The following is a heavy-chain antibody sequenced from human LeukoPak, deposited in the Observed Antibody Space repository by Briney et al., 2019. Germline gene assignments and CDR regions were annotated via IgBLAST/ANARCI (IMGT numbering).Heavy chain of an antibody. V-gene: IGHV1-24*01. Sequence: ASVKVSCKVSGYTLTELSMHWVRQAPGKGLEWMGGFDPEDGETIYAQKFQGRVTVTRDTSTSTVYMELSSLRSEDTAVYYCAREENGDYVLPGKNWFDPWGQGTLVTVSS. CDR2: FDPEDGET. CDR1: GYTLTELS. J-gene: IGHJ5*02. D-gene: IGHD4-17*01. CDR3: AREENGDYVLPGKNWFDP.